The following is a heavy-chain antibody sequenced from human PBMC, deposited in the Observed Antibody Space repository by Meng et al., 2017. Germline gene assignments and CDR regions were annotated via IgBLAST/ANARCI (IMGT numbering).Heavy chain of an antibody. J-gene: IGHJ3*02. CDR3: TTESGDYYDSSGYEDAFDI. D-gene: IGHD3-22*01. CDR2: IKSKTDGGTT. CDR1: GFTFDDYT. V-gene: IGHV3-15*01. Sequence: GESLKTSCAASGFTFDDYTMHWVRQAPGKGLEWVGRIKSKTDGGTTDYAAPVKGRFTISRDDSKNTLYLQMNSLKTEDTAVYYCTTESGDYYDSSGYEDAFDIWGQGTMVTVSS.